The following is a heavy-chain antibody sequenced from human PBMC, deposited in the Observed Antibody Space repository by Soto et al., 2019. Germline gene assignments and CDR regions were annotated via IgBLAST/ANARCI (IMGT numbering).Heavy chain of an antibody. CDR2: IYYSGST. Sequence: QVQLQESGPGLVKPSQTLSLTCTVSGGSISSGDYYWSWIRQPPGKGLEWIGYIYYSGSTYYNPSLKSRVTISVDTSKNQFSLKLSSVTAADTDVYYCASYYYDSSGYPADDAFDIWGQGTMVTVSS. CDR1: GGSISSGDYY. CDR3: ASYYYDSSGYPADDAFDI. J-gene: IGHJ3*02. V-gene: IGHV4-30-4*01. D-gene: IGHD3-22*01.